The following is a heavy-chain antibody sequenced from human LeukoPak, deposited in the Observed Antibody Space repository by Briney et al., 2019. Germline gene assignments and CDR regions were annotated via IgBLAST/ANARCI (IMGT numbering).Heavy chain of an antibody. V-gene: IGHV4-4*07. CDR1: GGSINGYY. CDR3: ARDRSSSYTRDWFDP. D-gene: IGHD6-13*01. Sequence: SETLSLACTVSGGSINGYYWSWIRQPAGKGLEWIGRIYNSESINYNPSLKSRVTMSIDTSKSQFSLKHNSVTAADTAVYYCARDRSSSYTRDWFDPWGQGALVTVSS. CDR2: IYNSESI. J-gene: IGHJ5*02.